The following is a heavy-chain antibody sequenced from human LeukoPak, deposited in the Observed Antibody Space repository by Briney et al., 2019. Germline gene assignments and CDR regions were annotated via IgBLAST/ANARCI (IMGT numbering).Heavy chain of an antibody. V-gene: IGHV4-59*01. CDR2: IYYSGST. D-gene: IGHD2-2*01. Sequence: SETLSLTCTVSGGSISSYYWSWIRQPPGKGLEWIGYIYYSGSTNYNLSLKSRVTISVDTSKNQFSLKLSSVTAADTAVYYCARGGIEYQLLQYYYYYYGMDVWGQGTTVTVSS. J-gene: IGHJ6*02. CDR3: ARGGIEYQLLQYYYYYYGMDV. CDR1: GGSISSYY.